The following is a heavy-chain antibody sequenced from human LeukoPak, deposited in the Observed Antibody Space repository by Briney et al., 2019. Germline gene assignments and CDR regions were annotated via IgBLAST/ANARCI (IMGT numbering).Heavy chain of an antibody. CDR1: GFTFSSYA. V-gene: IGHV3-23*01. D-gene: IGHD6-13*01. Sequence: GGSLRLSCAASGFTFSSYAMSWVRQAPGKGLEWVSAISGSGGSTYYADSVKGRFTISRDNSKNTLYLQMNSLRAEDTAVYYCAKAPSAGSSWRRYFDYWGQGTLVTVSS. CDR3: AKAPSAGSSWRRYFDY. CDR2: ISGSGGST. J-gene: IGHJ4*02.